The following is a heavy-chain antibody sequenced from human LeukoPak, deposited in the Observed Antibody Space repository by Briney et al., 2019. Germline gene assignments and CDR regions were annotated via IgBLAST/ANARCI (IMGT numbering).Heavy chain of an antibody. CDR2: INHSGST. CDR3: ARAKGYCSSTSGHAFDY. Sequence: SETLSLTCAVYGGSFSGYYWSWIRQPPGKGLEWIGEINHSGSTNYNPSLKSRVTISVDTSKNQFSLKLSSVTAADTAVYYCARAKGYCSSTSGHAFDYWGQGTLVTVSS. D-gene: IGHD2-2*01. CDR1: GGSFSGYY. J-gene: IGHJ4*02. V-gene: IGHV4-34*01.